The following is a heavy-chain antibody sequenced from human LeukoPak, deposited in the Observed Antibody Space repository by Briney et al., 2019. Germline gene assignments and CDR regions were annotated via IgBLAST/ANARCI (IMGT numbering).Heavy chain of an antibody. CDR1: GFTFSSYS. V-gene: IGHV3-21*04. D-gene: IGHD3-22*01. Sequence: GGSLRLSCAASGFTFSSYSMNWVRQAPGKGLEWVSSISSSSSYIYYADSVKGRFTISRDNAKNSLYLQMNSLRAEDTALYHCARDRRITMIVVANWYFDLWGRGTLVTVSS. CDR3: ARDRRITMIVVANWYFDL. J-gene: IGHJ2*01. CDR2: ISSSSSYI.